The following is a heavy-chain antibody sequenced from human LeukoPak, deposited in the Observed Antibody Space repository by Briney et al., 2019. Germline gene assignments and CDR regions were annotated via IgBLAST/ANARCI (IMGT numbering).Heavy chain of an antibody. CDR1: GFTFSSYG. J-gene: IGHJ4*02. Sequence: GGSLRLSCAASGFTFSSYGMHWGRQAPGKGLEWVAVISYDGSNKYYADSVKGRFTISRDNSKNTLYLQMNSLRAEDTAVYYCAKVLYYYDSSGYYPFDYWGQGTLVTVSS. V-gene: IGHV3-30*18. D-gene: IGHD3-22*01. CDR2: ISYDGSNK. CDR3: AKVLYYYDSSGYYPFDY.